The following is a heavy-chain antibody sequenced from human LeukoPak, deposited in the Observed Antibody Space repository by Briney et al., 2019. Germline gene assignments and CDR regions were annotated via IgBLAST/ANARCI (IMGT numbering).Heavy chain of an antibody. CDR2: ISGSGGST. CDR3: AKAQLERREDFYFDY. J-gene: IGHJ4*02. CDR1: GFTFSSYA. V-gene: IGHV3-23*01. D-gene: IGHD1-1*01. Sequence: PGGSLRLSCAASGFTFSSYAMSWVRHAPGKGLEWVSAISGSGGSTYYADSVKGRFTISRDNSKNTLYLQMNSLRAEDTAVYYCAKAQLERREDFYFDYWGQGTLVTVSS.